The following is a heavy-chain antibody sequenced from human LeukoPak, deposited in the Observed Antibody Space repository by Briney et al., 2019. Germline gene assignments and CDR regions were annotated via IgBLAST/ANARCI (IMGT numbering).Heavy chain of an antibody. Sequence: GGSLRLSCAASGFTFSSYWMSWVRQAPGKGLEWVANIKQDGSEKYYVDPGKGRFTISIENAKNSLYLQMSSLRAEDTAVYYCARESPSSTSCYSCYYYYYMDVWGKGTTVTVSS. D-gene: IGHD2-2*02. J-gene: IGHJ6*03. CDR2: IKQDGSEK. CDR1: GFTFSSYW. V-gene: IGHV3-7*01. CDR3: ARESPSSTSCYSCYYYYYMDV.